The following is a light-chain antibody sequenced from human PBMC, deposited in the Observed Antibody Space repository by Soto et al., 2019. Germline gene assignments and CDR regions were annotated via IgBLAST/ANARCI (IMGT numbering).Light chain of an antibody. V-gene: IGKV1-39*01. CDR3: KQSYSTRWT. CDR2: AAS. J-gene: IGKJ1*01. Sequence: DIQMTQSPSSLSASVGDRVTITCRASQSISSYLNWYQQKPGKAPKLLIYAASSLQSGVPSRFSGSGSGTDLTLTISSLQPEDFATYYCKQSYSTRWTFGQGTKVEIK. CDR1: QSISSY.